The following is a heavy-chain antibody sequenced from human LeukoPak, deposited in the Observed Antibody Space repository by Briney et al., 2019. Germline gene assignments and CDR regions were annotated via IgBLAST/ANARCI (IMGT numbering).Heavy chain of an antibody. CDR3: AHNEGSGSYYRGSYFDY. J-gene: IGHJ4*02. D-gene: IGHD3-10*01. Sequence: SGPTLVNPTRTLTLTCTFSGFSLSTSGVGVGWIRQPPGKALEWLALIYWDDDKRYSPSLKSRLTITKDTSKNQVALTMTNMDPVDTATYYCAHNEGSGSYYRGSYFDYWGQGTLVTVSS. CDR2: IYWDDDK. CDR1: GFSLSTSGVG. V-gene: IGHV2-5*02.